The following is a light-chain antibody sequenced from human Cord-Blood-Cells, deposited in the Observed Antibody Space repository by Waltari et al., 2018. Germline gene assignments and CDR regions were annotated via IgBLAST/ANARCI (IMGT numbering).Light chain of an antibody. J-gene: IGKJ3*01. CDR1: QDISHY. Sequence: DIQMTQSPSSLSASVGDRVTITCQASQDISHYLNWYQQKPGKAPKLLIYDASNLETGVPSRFSGSGSGTDFTFTISSQQPEDIATYYCQQYDNLPFTFGPGTKVDIK. CDR3: QQYDNLPFT. V-gene: IGKV1-33*01. CDR2: DAS.